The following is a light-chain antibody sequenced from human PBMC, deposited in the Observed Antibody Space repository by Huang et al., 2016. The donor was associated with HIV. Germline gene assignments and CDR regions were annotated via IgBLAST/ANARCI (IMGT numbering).Light chain of an antibody. V-gene: IGKV1-39*01. Sequence: DTLLTQSPSSLSASVGDRVTITCRASQNINTYLNWYQQKPGKAPNLLIHSASTLQTGVPARCSGSGSGTDFTLTVNSLQPEDSATYYCQQGYSALITFGQGTRL. CDR2: SAS. J-gene: IGKJ5*01. CDR1: QNINTY. CDR3: QQGYSALIT.